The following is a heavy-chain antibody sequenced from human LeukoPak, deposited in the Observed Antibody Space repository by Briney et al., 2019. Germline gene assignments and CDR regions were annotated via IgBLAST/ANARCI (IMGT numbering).Heavy chain of an antibody. V-gene: IGHV1-2*02. Sequence: ASVKVSCKASGYTFTGYYMHWVRQAPGQGLEWMGWINPNSGGTNYAQKFQGRVTMTRDTSTSTVYMELSSLRSEDTAVYYCARVPSITTVRGVIKGWFDPWGQGTLVTVSS. CDR1: GYTFTGYY. D-gene: IGHD3-10*01. CDR2: INPNSGGT. J-gene: IGHJ5*02. CDR3: ARVPSITTVRGVIKGWFDP.